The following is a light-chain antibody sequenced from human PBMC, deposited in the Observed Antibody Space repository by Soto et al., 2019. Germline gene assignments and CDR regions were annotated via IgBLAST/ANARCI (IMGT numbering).Light chain of an antibody. J-gene: IGKJ1*01. V-gene: IGKV3-20*01. CDR1: QSVSSSY. CDR3: LQYGSSPPWT. CDR2: GAS. Sequence: EIVLTQSPGTLSLSPGERATLSCRASQSVSSSYLAWYQQKPGQAPRLLIYGASSRATGIPDRFSGSGSGTDFTLTISRLEPEDFAVYYCLQYGSSPPWTFGQGTQVEI.